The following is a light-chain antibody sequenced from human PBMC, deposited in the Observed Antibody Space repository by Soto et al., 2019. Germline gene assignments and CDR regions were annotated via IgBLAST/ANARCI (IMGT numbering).Light chain of an antibody. CDR1: QSVSSSY. CDR2: GAS. V-gene: IGKV3-20*01. CDR3: QQYGSSPLT. Sequence: EIVLLQYPGPLSLSPGERSTLSCMASQSVSSSYLAWYQQKPGQAPRLLIYGASSRATGIPDRFSGSGSGTDFTLTISRLEPEDFAVYYCQQYGSSPLTFGGGGMVDIK. J-gene: IGKJ4*01.